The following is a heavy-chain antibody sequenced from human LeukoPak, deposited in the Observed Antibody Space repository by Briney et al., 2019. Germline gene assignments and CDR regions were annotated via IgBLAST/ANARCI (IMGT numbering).Heavy chain of an antibody. V-gene: IGHV3-48*04. CDR3: ARDREGYGSGSQTYYYYMDV. Sequence: PGGSLRLSCAASGFSFSSYWMSWVRQAPGKGLEWVSYISSSGSTIYYADSVKGRFTISRDNAKNSLYLQMHSLRAEGTAVYYCARDREGYGSGSQTYYYYMDVWGKGTTVTVSS. J-gene: IGHJ6*03. CDR1: GFSFSSYW. D-gene: IGHD3-10*01. CDR2: ISSSGSTI.